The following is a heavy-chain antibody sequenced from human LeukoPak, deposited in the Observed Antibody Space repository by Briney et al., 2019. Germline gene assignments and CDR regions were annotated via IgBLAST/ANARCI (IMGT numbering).Heavy chain of an antibody. Sequence: SETLSLTCTVSGASVSSSLYYWGWIRQPPGKGLEWIGNLYYTGSTYHSPSLKSRVTMSLDTSKNQFSLKLSSVTAADTAVYYCARHSHGSGTYRRFDSWGQGTLVTVSS. D-gene: IGHD3-10*01. CDR3: ARHSHGSGTYRRFDS. CDR1: GASVSSSLYY. V-gene: IGHV4-39*01. CDR2: LYYTGST. J-gene: IGHJ4*02.